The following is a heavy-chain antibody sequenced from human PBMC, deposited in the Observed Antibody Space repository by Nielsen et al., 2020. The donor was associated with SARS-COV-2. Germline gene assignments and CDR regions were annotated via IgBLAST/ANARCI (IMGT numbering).Heavy chain of an antibody. CDR3: AGGTDFWTGTQKYYMDV. V-gene: IGHV3-74*01. D-gene: IGHD3-3*01. Sequence: GFLSLPCLASGFTFSSTYMDGVRQAPGQGLVWVSRINPSGSGTTYADFVKGRFAVSSDNAENTVVLQMHSLRVEDTAVYFCAGGTDFWTGTQKYYMDVWGKGTTVTVSS. J-gene: IGHJ6*03. CDR1: GFTFSSTY. CDR2: INPSGSGT.